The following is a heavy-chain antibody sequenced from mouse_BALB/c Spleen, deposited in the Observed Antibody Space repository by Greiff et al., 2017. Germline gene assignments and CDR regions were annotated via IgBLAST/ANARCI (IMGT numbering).Heavy chain of an antibody. D-gene: IGHD2-1*01. CDR3: ARKTGGNYVGAMDY. J-gene: IGHJ4*01. Sequence: DVMLVESGGGLVQPGGSRKLSCAASGFTFSSFGMHWVRQAPEKGLEWVAYISSGSSTIYYADTVKGRFTISRDNPKNTLFLQMTSLRSEDTAMYYCARKTGGNYVGAMDYWGQGTSVTVSS. CDR2: ISSGSSTI. V-gene: IGHV5-17*02. CDR1: GFTFSSFG.